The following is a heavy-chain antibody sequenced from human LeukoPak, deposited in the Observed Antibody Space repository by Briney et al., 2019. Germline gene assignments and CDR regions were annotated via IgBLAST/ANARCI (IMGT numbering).Heavy chain of an antibody. CDR1: GFTFSIYA. J-gene: IGHJ1*01. CDR3: ARELLRFLEWSPSALFQH. D-gene: IGHD3-3*01. CDR2: ISSSSYI. V-gene: IGHV3-21*01. Sequence: GGSLRLSCAASGFTFSIYAMSWVRQAPGKGLEWVSSISSSSYIYYADSVKGRFTISRDNAKTSLYLQMNSLRAEDTAVYYCARELLRFLEWSPSALFQHWGQGTLVTVSS.